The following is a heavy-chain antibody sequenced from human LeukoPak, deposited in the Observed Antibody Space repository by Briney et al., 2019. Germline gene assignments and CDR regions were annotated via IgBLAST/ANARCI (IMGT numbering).Heavy chain of an antibody. V-gene: IGHV1-69*13. J-gene: IGHJ6*04. CDR2: IIPIFGTA. Sequence: SVKVSCKASGGTFSSYAISWVRQAPGQGLEWMGGIIPIFGTANYAQKFQGRVTVTADESTSTAYMELSSLRSEDTAVYYCARAGEGPITMVRGVVYYYGMDVWGKGTTVTVSS. CDR1: GGTFSSYA. CDR3: ARAGEGPITMVRGVVYYYGMDV. D-gene: IGHD3-10*01.